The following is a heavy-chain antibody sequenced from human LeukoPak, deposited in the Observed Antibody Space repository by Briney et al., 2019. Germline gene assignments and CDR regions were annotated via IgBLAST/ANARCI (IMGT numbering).Heavy chain of an antibody. CDR1: GYTFTGYY. CDR2: INPNSGGT. J-gene: IGHJ6*03. D-gene: IGHD3-10*01. V-gene: IGHV1-2*02. Sequence: ASVKVSCKASGYTFTGYYMHWVRQAPGQGLEWMGWINPNSGGTNYAQKFQGRVTMTRDTSISTAYMELSRLRSDDTAVYYCARDGYYYGSGTYYYYMDVWGKGTTVTVSS. CDR3: ARDGYYYGSGTYYYYMDV.